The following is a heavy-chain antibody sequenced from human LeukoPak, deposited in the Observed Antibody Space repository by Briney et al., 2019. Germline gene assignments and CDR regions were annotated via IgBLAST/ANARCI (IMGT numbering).Heavy chain of an antibody. D-gene: IGHD2-21*02. CDR3: ATGGAYCGGDCYPVDYFDY. J-gene: IGHJ4*02. Sequence: ASVKVSCKASGGTFSSYAISWVRQAPGQGLEWMGWINAGNGNTKYSQKFQGRVTITRDTSASTAYMELSSLRSEDTAVYYCATGGAYCGGDCYPVDYFDYWGQGTLVTVSS. CDR1: GGTFSSYA. CDR2: INAGNGNT. V-gene: IGHV1-3*01.